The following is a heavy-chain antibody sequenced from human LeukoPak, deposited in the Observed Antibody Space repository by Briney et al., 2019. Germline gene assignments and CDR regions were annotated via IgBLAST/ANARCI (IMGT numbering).Heavy chain of an antibody. CDR1: GGSINSGDYY. Sequence: SETLSLTCTVSGGSINSGDYYWSWIRQPPGKGLEWIGYIYYSGSTYYNPSLKSRVTISVDTSKNQFSLKLSSVTAADTAVYYCARAVAATTTDWFDPWGQGTLVTVSS. D-gene: IGHD2-15*01. CDR3: ARAVAATTTDWFDP. V-gene: IGHV4-30-4*01. CDR2: IYYSGST. J-gene: IGHJ5*02.